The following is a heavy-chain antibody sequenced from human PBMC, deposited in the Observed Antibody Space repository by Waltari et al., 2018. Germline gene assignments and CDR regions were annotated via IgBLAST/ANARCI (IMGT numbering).Heavy chain of an antibody. CDR3: ARSPMTTDAFDI. Sequence: QLQLQESGPGLVKPSETLSLTCTVSGGSISSSSYYWGWIRQPPGKGLEGIGSIYYSGSTYYNPSLKSRVTISVDTSKNQFSLKLSSVTAADTAVYYCARSPMTTDAFDIWGQGTMVTVSS. V-gene: IGHV4-39*01. J-gene: IGHJ3*02. CDR1: GGSISSSSYY. D-gene: IGHD4-17*01. CDR2: IYYSGST.